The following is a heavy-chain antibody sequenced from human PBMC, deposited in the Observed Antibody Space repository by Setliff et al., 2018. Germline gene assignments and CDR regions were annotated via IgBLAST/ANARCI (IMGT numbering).Heavy chain of an antibody. CDR3: ARGRDFWSGYLVY. CDR2: INPNSGGT. D-gene: IGHD3-3*01. V-gene: IGHV1-2*04. CDR1: GYTFTGYY. J-gene: IGHJ4*02. Sequence: ASVKVSCKASGYTFTGYYMHWVRQAPGQGLEWMGWINPNSGGTDYAQKFQGWVTMTRDTSISTAYMELSRLRSDDTAVYYCARGRDFWSGYLVYWGQGTLVTAPQ.